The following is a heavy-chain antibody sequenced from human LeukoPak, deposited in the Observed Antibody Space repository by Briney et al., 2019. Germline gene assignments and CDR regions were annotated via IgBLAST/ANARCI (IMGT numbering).Heavy chain of an antibody. V-gene: IGHV3-30*04. CDR1: GFSFISYD. D-gene: IGHD3-10*01. CDR2: TSSDGTIK. Sequence: GRSLRLSCAASGFSFISYDIHWVRQAPGKGLEWVAVTSSDGTIKIYTDSVKGRFTISRDNSKNTLYLEMNSLRVDDTAVYYCARGAYYGSGSYMDYWGQGTLVTVSS. J-gene: IGHJ4*02. CDR3: ARGAYYGSGSYMDY.